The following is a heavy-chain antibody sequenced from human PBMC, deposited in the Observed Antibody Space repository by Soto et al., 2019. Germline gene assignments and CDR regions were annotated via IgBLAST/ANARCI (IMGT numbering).Heavy chain of an antibody. J-gene: IGHJ4*02. D-gene: IGHD6-25*01. CDR2: IYDSGST. CDR3: ARVAAIRNFDY. Sequence: QVQLQESGPGLVKPSETLSLTCTVSGDYITSNYWSWIRQPPGKGLEWIGYIYDSGSTNYNPSLKSRVTISVDTSKSQFSLRLTSVSAADTAVYYCARVAAIRNFDYWGQGTLVTVSS. CDR1: GDYITSNY. V-gene: IGHV4-59*01.